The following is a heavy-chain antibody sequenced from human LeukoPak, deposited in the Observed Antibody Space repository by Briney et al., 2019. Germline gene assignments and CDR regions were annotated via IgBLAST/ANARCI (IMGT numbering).Heavy chain of an antibody. CDR2: IYYSGGT. CDR1: GGSIRNYY. Sequence: SETLSLTCTVSGGSIRNYYWSWIRQPPGKGLEWIGYIYYSGGTNYNPPLKSRVTISLDTSKNQISLKLSSVTAADTAVYYCARYAANGPYSFDYWGQGTLVTVSS. J-gene: IGHJ4*02. D-gene: IGHD2-2*01. V-gene: IGHV4-59*01. CDR3: ARYAANGPYSFDY.